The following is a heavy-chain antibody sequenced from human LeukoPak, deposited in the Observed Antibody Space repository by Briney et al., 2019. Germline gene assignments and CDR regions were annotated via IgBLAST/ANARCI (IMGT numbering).Heavy chain of an antibody. CDR3: ARDQLTGEQYYGMDV. Sequence: XSLTXXXXGXSXXSNSAXWNWIRQSPSRGLEWLGRTYYRSKYYNDYAVSVKSRITINPDTSKNQFSLQLNSVTPEDTAVYYCARDQLTGEQYYGMDVWGQGTTVTVSS. V-gene: IGHV6-1*01. D-gene: IGHD7-27*01. J-gene: IGHJ6*02. CDR1: GXSXXSNSAX. CDR2: TYYRSKYYN.